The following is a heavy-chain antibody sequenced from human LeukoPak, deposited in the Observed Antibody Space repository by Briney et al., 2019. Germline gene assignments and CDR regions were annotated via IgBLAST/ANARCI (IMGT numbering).Heavy chain of an antibody. Sequence: ASVKVSCKASGYTFTSYDINWVRQATGQGLEWMGWMNPNSGNTGYAQKFQGRVTMTRNTSISTAYMELSSLRSEDTAVYYCATHPESYYDILTGYPNWGQGTLVTVSS. CDR3: ATHPESYYDILTGYPN. V-gene: IGHV1-8*02. CDR2: MNPNSGNT. CDR1: GYTFTSYD. J-gene: IGHJ4*02. D-gene: IGHD3-9*01.